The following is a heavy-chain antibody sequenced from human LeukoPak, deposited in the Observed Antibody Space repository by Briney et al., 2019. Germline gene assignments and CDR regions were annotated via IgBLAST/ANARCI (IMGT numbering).Heavy chain of an antibody. CDR3: AKDDYGGNSGFDY. CDR2: IWYDGSNK. J-gene: IGHJ4*02. CDR1: GFTFSSCG. D-gene: IGHD4-23*01. Sequence: GGSLRLSCAASGFTFSSCGMHWVRQAPGKGLEWVAVIWYDGSNKYYADSVKGRFTMSRDNSKNTLYLQMNSLRAEDTAVYYCAKDDYGGNSGFDYWGQGTLVTVSS. V-gene: IGHV3-33*06.